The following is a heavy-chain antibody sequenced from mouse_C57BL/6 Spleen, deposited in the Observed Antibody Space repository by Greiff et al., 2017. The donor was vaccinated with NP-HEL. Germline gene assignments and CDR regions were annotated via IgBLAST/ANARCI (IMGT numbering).Heavy chain of an antibody. CDR1: GFTFTDYY. J-gene: IGHJ2*01. Sequence: EVKLMESGGGLVQPGGSLSLSCAASGFTFTDYYMSWVRQPPGKALEWLGFIRNKANGYTTEYSASVKGRFTISRDNSQSILYLQMNALRAEDSATYYCARYPSYFDYWGQGTTLTVSS. CDR3: ARYPSYFDY. CDR2: IRNKANGYTT. V-gene: IGHV7-3*01.